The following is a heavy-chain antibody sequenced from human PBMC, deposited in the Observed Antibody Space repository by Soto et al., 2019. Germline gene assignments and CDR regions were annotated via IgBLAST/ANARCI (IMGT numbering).Heavy chain of an antibody. J-gene: IGHJ6*02. CDR2: IIPIFGTA. CDR1: GGTFSSYA. D-gene: IGHD3-10*01. CDR3: AGHYGSGSYYNDPPYYYYYGMDV. V-gene: IGHV1-69*13. Sequence: SVKVSCKASGGTFSSYAISWVRQAPGQGLEWMGGIIPIFGTANYAQKFQGRVTITADESTSTAYMELSSLRSEDTAVYYCAGHYGSGSYYNDPPYYYYYGMDVWGQGTTVTVSS.